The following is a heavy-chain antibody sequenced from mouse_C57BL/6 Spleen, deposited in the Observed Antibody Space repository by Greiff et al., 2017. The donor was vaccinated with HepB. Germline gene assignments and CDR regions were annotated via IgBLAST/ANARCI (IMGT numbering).Heavy chain of an antibody. Sequence: QVQLQQSGAELVKPGASVKISCKASGYAFSSYWMNWVKQRPGKGLEWIGQIYPGDGDTNYNGKFKGKATLTADKSSSTAYMQLSSLTSEDSAVYFCARWGLRGYYAMDYWGQGTSVTVSS. CDR1: GYAFSSYW. CDR3: ARWGLRGYYAMDY. V-gene: IGHV1-80*01. J-gene: IGHJ4*01. D-gene: IGHD2-2*01. CDR2: IYPGDGDT.